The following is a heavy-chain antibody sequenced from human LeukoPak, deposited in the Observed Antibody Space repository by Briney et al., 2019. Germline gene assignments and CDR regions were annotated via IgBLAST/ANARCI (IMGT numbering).Heavy chain of an antibody. CDR3: ARVRYNWNRDFDY. Sequence: SETLSLTCTVSGYSISSGYYWGWIRPPPGKGLEWIGSMFHSGSTYYNPSLKSRVTMSVDTPKNQFSLKLSSVTAADTAVYYCARVRYNWNRDFDYWGQGTLVTVSS. J-gene: IGHJ4*02. CDR1: GYSISSGYY. V-gene: IGHV4-38-2*02. D-gene: IGHD1-20*01. CDR2: MFHSGST.